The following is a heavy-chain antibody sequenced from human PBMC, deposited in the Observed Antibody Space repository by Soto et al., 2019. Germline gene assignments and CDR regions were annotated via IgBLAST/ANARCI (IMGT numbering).Heavy chain of an antibody. V-gene: IGHV3-23*01. CDR2: ISADGSTT. J-gene: IGHJ4*02. CDR3: AKSNRGTRPLDY. Sequence: EVQLLESGGAFLQPGGSLRLSCAASGFTFSNYAMTWVRRAPGKGLEWVSVISADGSTTYYADSVKGRFTISRDNSKNTLYLQMNSLRAEDAAMSYCAKSNRGTRPLDYWGQGTLVTVSS. D-gene: IGHD1-1*01. CDR1: GFTFSNYA.